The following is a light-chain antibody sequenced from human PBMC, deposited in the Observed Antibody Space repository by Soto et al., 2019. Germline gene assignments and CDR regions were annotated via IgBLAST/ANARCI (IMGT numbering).Light chain of an antibody. CDR3: QQSYNTPMWT. Sequence: DIQMTQSPSSLSASVGERVTITCRASQSISTYLNWYQQKPGKAPKVLIYAASSLQSGVPSRFSGSGPGTDFTPTISSLQPEDFATYYCQQSYNTPMWTFGQGTKVDIK. CDR1: QSISTY. V-gene: IGKV1-39*01. J-gene: IGKJ1*01. CDR2: AAS.